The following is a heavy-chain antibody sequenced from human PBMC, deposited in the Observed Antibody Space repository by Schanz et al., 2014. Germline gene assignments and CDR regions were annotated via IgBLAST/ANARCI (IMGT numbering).Heavy chain of an antibody. V-gene: IGHV1-69*09. CDR2: IIPILGIA. CDR3: AGTYCSSTSCYTGYYYMDV. J-gene: IGHJ6*03. D-gene: IGHD2-2*02. Sequence: QVQLVQSGAEVKKPGASVKVSCKASGYTFTSYGISWVRQAPGQGLEWMGSIIPILGIANYAQNFQGRVTIPADKTTSTAYMELTSLRAEDTAVYYCAGTYCSSTSCYTGYYYMDVWGKGTTVTVSS. CDR1: GYTFTSYG.